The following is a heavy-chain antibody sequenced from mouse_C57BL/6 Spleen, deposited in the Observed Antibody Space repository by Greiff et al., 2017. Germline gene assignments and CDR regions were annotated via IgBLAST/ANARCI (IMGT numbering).Heavy chain of an antibody. Sequence: EVKLVESGEGLVKPGGSLKLSCAASGFTFSSYAMSWVRQTPEKRLEWVAYISSGGDYIYYADTVKGRFTISRDNARNTLYLQMSSLKSEDTAMYYCTREDYYYGSSWYFDVWGTGTTVTVSS. D-gene: IGHD1-1*01. CDR1: GFTFSSYA. V-gene: IGHV5-9-1*02. CDR3: TREDYYYGSSWYFDV. J-gene: IGHJ1*03. CDR2: ISSGGDYI.